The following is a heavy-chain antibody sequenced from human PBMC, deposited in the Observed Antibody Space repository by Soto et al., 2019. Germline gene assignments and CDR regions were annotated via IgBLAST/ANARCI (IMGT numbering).Heavy chain of an antibody. CDR3: ARGTSSSSLFGCLDI. V-gene: IGHV1-18*01. CDR1: GYTFGSYG. D-gene: IGHD6-6*01. CDR2: ISEYDGDT. Sequence: QVQLVQSGAEVKKPGAAVKVSCKASGYTFGSYGINWVRQAPGQGLEWMGWISEYDGDTKYEQKFQGRVTMTTDTSKGTAYMDLRSLRSADTVVYYCARGTSSSSLFGCLDIWGQGTMVTVSS. J-gene: IGHJ3*02.